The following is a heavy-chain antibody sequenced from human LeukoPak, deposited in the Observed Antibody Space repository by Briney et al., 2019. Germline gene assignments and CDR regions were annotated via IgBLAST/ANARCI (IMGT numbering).Heavy chain of an antibody. Sequence: PSETLSLTCTVSGGSIIIDNYYWAWIRQPPGKGLGWIGSIHYSGDAYYNPSLKSRVTISVDRSNNQFSLKLNSVTAADTAMYYCARGDCDSTSCSFDYWGQGTLVSVSS. CDR2: IHYSGDA. CDR1: GGSIIIDNYY. CDR3: ARGDCDSTSCSFDY. V-gene: IGHV4-39*07. J-gene: IGHJ4*02. D-gene: IGHD2-2*01.